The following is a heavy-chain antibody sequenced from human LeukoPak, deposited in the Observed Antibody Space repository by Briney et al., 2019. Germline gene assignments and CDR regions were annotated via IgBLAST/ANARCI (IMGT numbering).Heavy chain of an antibody. Sequence: SETLSLTCAVSGGSISSGDNSWSWIRQPPGKGLEWIGYIYYSGSTNYNPSLKSRVTISVDTSKNQFSLKLSSVTAADTAVYYCARDPPLDYDSSGYFDYWGQGTLVTVSS. J-gene: IGHJ4*02. D-gene: IGHD3-22*01. CDR2: IYYSGST. V-gene: IGHV4-61*08. CDR1: GGSISSGDNS. CDR3: ARDPPLDYDSSGYFDY.